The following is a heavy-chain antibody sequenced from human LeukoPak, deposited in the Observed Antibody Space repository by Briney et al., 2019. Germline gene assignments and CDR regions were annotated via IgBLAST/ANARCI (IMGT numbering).Heavy chain of an antibody. CDR2: ISSSGSTI. CDR3: AGIPVFGVVLHQEPV. Sequence: GGSLRLSCAASGFTFSSYEMNWVRQAPGKGLEWVSYISSSGSTIYYADSVKGRFTISRDNAKNSLYLQMNSLRSEDTAVYFCAGIPVFGVVLHQEPVWGKGTTVTVSS. D-gene: IGHD3-3*01. CDR1: GFTFSSYE. J-gene: IGHJ6*04. V-gene: IGHV3-48*03.